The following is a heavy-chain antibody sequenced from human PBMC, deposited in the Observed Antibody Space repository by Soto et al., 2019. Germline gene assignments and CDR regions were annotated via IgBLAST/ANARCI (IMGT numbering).Heavy chain of an antibody. CDR3: ARDRYSAAVATYLDY. J-gene: IGHJ4*02. Sequence: QVQLVESGGTVVKPGGSLRLSCAASGFAFSKYDMHWVRQAPGKGLEWVAGISYDGRNKFYADSVKGRFTISRDNSKNTLYLQMSSLKSEDTAVYYCARDRYSAAVATYLDYWGQGALVTVSS. V-gene: IGHV3-30*03. CDR1: GFAFSKYD. D-gene: IGHD2-2*01. CDR2: ISYDGRNK.